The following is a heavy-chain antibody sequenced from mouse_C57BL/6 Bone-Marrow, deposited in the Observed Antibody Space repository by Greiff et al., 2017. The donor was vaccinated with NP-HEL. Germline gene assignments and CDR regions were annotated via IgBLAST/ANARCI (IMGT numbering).Heavy chain of an antibody. CDR2: IWSGGST. D-gene: IGHD3-2*02. CDR1: GFSLTSYG. Sequence: VQLQQSGPGLVQPSQSLSITCTVSGFSLTSYGVHWVRQSPGKGLEWLGVIWSGGSTDYNAAFISRLSISTDNSKSQVFVKMNSLQADDTAIYYCARDLDSSGYRFAYWGQGTLVTVSA. CDR3: ARDLDSSGYRFAY. V-gene: IGHV2-2*01. J-gene: IGHJ3*01.